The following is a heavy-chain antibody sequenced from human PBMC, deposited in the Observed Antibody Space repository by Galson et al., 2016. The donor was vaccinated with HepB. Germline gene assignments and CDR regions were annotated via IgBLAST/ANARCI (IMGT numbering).Heavy chain of an antibody. CDR2: INSDGSDT. Sequence: SLRLSCAASGFNFASYWMHWVRQGLGKGLVWVSRINSDGSDTTYADSVKGRFTISRDNAKNTLYLQMNSLRAEDTAVYYCAKGFCISTSCYAGFAGYHYMDVWGKGTTVTVSS. CDR3: AKGFCISTSCYAGFAGYHYMDV. D-gene: IGHD2-2*01. CDR1: GFNFASYW. V-gene: IGHV3-74*03. J-gene: IGHJ6*03.